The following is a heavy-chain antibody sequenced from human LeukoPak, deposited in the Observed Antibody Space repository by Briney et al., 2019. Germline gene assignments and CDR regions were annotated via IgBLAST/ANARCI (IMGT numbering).Heavy chain of an antibody. J-gene: IGHJ4*02. D-gene: IGHD4-17*01. CDR3: AREFRDYGDQWRFFDY. Sequence: ASVKVSCKASGYTFTGYYMHWVRQAPGQGLEWMGWINPNSGGTNYAQKFQGRVTMTRDTSISTAYMELSRLRSDDTAVYYCAREFRDYGDQWRFFDYWGQGTLVTVSS. CDR2: INPNSGGT. CDR1: GYTFTGYY. V-gene: IGHV1-2*02.